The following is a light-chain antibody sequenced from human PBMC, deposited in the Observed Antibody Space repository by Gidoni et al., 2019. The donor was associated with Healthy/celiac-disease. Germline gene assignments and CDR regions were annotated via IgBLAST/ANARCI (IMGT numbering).Light chain of an antibody. CDR1: TSDVGVYNY. J-gene: IGLJ2*01. V-gene: IGLV2-14*01. CDR2: DVS. CDR3: SSYTSSSTLEV. Sequence: QSALTQPASVSGSPGQSITISCSGITSDVGVYNYVSWYQQHPGKAPKLMISDVSNRPSGVSNRFSGSKSGNTASLTISGLQAEDEADYYCSSYTSSSTLEVFGGGTKLTVL.